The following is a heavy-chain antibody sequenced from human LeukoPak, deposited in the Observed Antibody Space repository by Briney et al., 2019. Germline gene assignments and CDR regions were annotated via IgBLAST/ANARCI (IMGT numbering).Heavy chain of an antibody. CDR3: ARHMGLGYSYGYPYFDY. CDR2: IYYSGST. J-gene: IGHJ4*02. CDR1: GGSISSYY. V-gene: IGHV4-59*08. D-gene: IGHD5-18*01. Sequence: SETLSLTCTVSGGSISSYYWSWIRQPPGKGLEWIGYIYYSGSTNYNPSLKSRVTISVDTSKNQFSLKLSSVTAAGTAVYYCARHMGLGYSYGYPYFDYWGQGTLATVSS.